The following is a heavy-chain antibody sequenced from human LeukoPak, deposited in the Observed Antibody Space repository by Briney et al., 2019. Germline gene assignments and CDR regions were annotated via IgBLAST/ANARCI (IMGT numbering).Heavy chain of an antibody. J-gene: IGHJ4*02. CDR3: ARDSSYGSNFDHFDY. CDR1: GFTLSTYS. CDR2: INYGDGRT. V-gene: IGHV3-64*02. D-gene: IGHD4/OR15-4a*01. Sequence: GGSLRLSCVASGFTLSTYSMHWVRQAPGKGLEYVSAINYGDGRTYYADSVKGRFTISRDSSKNTLYLQMGSLRAEDMAVYYCARDSSYGSNFDHFDYWGQGTLVTVSS.